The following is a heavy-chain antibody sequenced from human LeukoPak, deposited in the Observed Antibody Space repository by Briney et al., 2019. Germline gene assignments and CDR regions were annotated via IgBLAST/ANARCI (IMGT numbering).Heavy chain of an antibody. CDR3: ARELITFGGVIVNGAFDI. D-gene: IGHD3-16*02. V-gene: IGHV3-53*01. CDR1: GFTVSSNY. CDR2: IYSGGSI. Sequence: GGSLRLSCAASGFTVSSNYMSWVRQAPGKGLEWVSVIYSGGSIYYADSVKGRFTISRDNSKNTLYLQMNSLRAEDTAVYYCARELITFGGVIVNGAFDIWGQGTMVTVSS. J-gene: IGHJ3*02.